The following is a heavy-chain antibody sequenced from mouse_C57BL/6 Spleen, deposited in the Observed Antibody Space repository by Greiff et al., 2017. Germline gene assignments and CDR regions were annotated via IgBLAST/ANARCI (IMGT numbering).Heavy chain of an antibody. J-gene: IGHJ2*01. CDR3: ARWGDVPPFDY. CDR2: IDPSDSYT. V-gene: IGHV1-69*01. CDR1: GYTFTSYW. Sequence: QVQLQQPGAELVMPGASVKLSCKASGYTFTSYWMHWVKQRPGQGLEWIGEIDPSDSYTNYNQKFQGKSTLTVDKSSSTAYMQLSGLTSEDSAVYYCARWGDVPPFDYWCHGTTLAVSS.